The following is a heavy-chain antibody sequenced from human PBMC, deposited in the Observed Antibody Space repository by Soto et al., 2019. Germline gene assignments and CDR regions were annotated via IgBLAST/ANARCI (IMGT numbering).Heavy chain of an antibody. CDR3: ARAGYDRSGHEDPQGGAFDV. Sequence: GFGVKKPGASMRVSCKASGFIFTHYVINWVRQAPGQGLEWVGGLSGQGQNAHYAEKFQDRVTITKDTSTATSYLEVTSLRSDESAVYFCARAGYDRSGHEDPQGGAFDVWGLGTVVTVSS. V-gene: IGHV1-18*01. CDR1: GFIFTHYV. J-gene: IGHJ3*01. D-gene: IGHD5-12*01. CDR2: LSGQGQNA.